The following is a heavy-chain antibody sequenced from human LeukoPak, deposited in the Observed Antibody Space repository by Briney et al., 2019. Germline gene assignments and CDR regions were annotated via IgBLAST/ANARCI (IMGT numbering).Heavy chain of an antibody. Sequence: GGSLRLSCAASGFTFSSYGMHWVRQAPGKRLEWVAVIWYDGSNKYYADSVKGRFTISRDNSKNTLYLQMNSLRAEDTAVYYCARDLRHGRYYDILTGWAASYYYGMDVWGKGTTVTVSS. CDR1: GFTFSSYG. V-gene: IGHV3-33*01. J-gene: IGHJ6*04. D-gene: IGHD3-9*01. CDR3: ARDLRHGRYYDILTGWAASYYYGMDV. CDR2: IWYDGSNK.